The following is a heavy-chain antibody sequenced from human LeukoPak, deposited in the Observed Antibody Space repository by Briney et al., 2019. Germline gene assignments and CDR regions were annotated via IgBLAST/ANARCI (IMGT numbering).Heavy chain of an antibody. V-gene: IGHV1-24*01. CDR3: ATENWGKNWFDP. D-gene: IGHD7-27*01. CDR1: GYTLTELS. J-gene: IGHJ5*02. Sequence: ASVKVSCKVSGYTLTELSMHWVRQAPGKGLEWMGGFDPEDGETIYAQEFQGRVTMTEDTSTDTAYMELSSLRSEDTAVYYCATENWGKNWFDPWGQGTLVTVSS. CDR2: FDPEDGET.